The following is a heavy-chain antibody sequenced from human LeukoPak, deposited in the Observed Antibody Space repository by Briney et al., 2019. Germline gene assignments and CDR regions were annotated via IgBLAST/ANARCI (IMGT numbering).Heavy chain of an antibody. J-gene: IGHJ4*02. CDR2: ISSSSSTI. D-gene: IGHD5-18*01. CDR1: GFTFSSYS. V-gene: IGHV3-48*01. CDR3: AKVQLIQLWLFDY. Sequence: PGGSLRLSCAASGFTFSSYSMNWVRQAPGKGLEWVSYISSSSSTIYYADSVKGRFAISRDNSKNTLYLQMNSLRAEDTAVYYCAKVQLIQLWLFDYWGQGTLVTVSS.